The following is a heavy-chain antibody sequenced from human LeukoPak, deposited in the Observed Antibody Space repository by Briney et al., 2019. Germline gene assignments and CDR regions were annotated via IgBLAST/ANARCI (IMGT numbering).Heavy chain of an antibody. CDR3: ARAGGFFSPFGY. J-gene: IGHJ4*02. D-gene: IGHD3-3*01. Sequence: SQTLSLTCTVSGGSISSGGYYWSWIRQHPGKGLEWIGYIYYSGSTYYNPSLKSRVTISVDTSKSQFSLKLSSVTAADTAVYYCARAGGFFSPFGYWGQGTLVTVSS. CDR2: IYYSGST. CDR1: GGSISSGGYY. V-gene: IGHV4-31*03.